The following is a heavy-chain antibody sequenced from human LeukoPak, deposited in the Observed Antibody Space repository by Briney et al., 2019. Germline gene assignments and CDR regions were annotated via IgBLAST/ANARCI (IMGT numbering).Heavy chain of an antibody. V-gene: IGHV1-58*01. J-gene: IGHJ4*02. CDR2: IVVGSGNT. CDR1: GFTFTSSA. Sequence: GASVKVSCKASGFTFTSSAVQWVRQARGQRLEWIGWIVVGSGNTNYAQKFQERVTITRDISTSTAYMELSSLRSEDTAVYYCAAPARDSSGSPFDYWGQGTLVTVSS. D-gene: IGHD3-22*01. CDR3: AAPARDSSGSPFDY.